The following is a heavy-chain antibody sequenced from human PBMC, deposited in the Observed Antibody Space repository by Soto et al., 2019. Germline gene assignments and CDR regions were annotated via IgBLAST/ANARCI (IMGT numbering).Heavy chain of an antibody. CDR1: GFTFSDHY. J-gene: IGHJ4*02. Sequence: GSLRLSCAASGFTFSDHYMDWVRQAPGKGLEWVGRTRNKANSYTTEYAASVKGRFTISRDDSKNSLYLQMNSLKTEDTAVYYCARGWLRGLDYWGQGTLVTVSS. CDR2: TRNKANSYTT. CDR3: ARGWLRGLDY. V-gene: IGHV3-72*01. D-gene: IGHD5-12*01.